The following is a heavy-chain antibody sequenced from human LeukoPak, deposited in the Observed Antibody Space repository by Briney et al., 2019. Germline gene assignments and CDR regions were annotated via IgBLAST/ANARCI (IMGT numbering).Heavy chain of an antibody. CDR2: ISSSTGTT. V-gene: IGHV3-48*01. J-gene: IGHJ4*02. CDR3: ARGSNTIFGAY. Sequence: GGSLRLSCAASGFTFSSYSMNWVRQAPGKGLEWVSYISSSTGTTYYADSVKGRFTVSRDNAKNSLYLQMNSLRAEDTAVYYCARGSNTIFGAYWGQGTLVTVSS. D-gene: IGHD3-3*01. CDR1: GFTFSSYS.